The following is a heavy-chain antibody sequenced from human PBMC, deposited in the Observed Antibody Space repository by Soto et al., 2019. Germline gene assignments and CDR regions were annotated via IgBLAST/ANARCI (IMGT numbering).Heavy chain of an antibody. D-gene: IGHD5-12*01. J-gene: IGHJ4*02. CDR1: GFTFSSYA. V-gene: IGHV3-23*01. Sequence: EVQLLESGGGLVQPGGSLRLSCAASGFTFSSYAMSWVRQAPGKGLEWVSAISGSGGSTYYTDSVKGRFTISRDNSKNTLYLQMNSLRAEDTAVYYCATDGYNYGAFDSWGQGPLVTVSS. CDR3: ATDGYNYGAFDS. CDR2: ISGSGGST.